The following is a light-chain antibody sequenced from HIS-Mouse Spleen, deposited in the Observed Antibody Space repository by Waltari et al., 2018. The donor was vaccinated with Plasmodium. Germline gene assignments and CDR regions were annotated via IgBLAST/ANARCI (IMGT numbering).Light chain of an antibody. CDR1: QGISSY. V-gene: IGKV3-20*01. CDR3: QQYGSSPYT. J-gene: IGKJ2*01. CDR2: GAS. Sequence: TQSPSLLSASTGDRVTISCRMSQGISSYLAWYQQKPGQAPRLLIYGASSRATGIPDRFSGSGSGTDFTLTISRLEPEDFAVYYCQQYGSSPYTFGQGTKLEIK.